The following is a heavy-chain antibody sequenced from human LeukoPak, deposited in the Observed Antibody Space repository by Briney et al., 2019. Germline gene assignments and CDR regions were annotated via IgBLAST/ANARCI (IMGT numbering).Heavy chain of an antibody. V-gene: IGHV3-48*03. CDR2: ISSSGTNI. J-gene: IGHJ6*02. CDR3: ARNLADV. CDR1: GFTFRNYE. Sequence: GGSLRLSCAASGFTFRNYEMNWVRQAPGKGLEWVSYISSSGTNIKNADSVRGRFTISRDNAKNSLYLQMHSLRAEDTAVYYCARNLADVWGQGTTVTVSS.